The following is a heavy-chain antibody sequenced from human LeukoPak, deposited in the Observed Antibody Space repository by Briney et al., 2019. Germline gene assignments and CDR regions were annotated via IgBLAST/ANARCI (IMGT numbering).Heavy chain of an antibody. J-gene: IGHJ4*02. Sequence: GGSLRLSCAASGFTFSTYAMSWVRQAPGKGLEWVSTVSGSGDNTYNADSVKGRFTISRDNSKNTLHLQMNSLRVEDTALYYCAKAGAAVAGSDYWGQGTLVTVSS. D-gene: IGHD6-19*01. CDR3: AKAGAAVAGSDY. CDR1: GFTFSTYA. CDR2: VSGSGDNT. V-gene: IGHV3-23*01.